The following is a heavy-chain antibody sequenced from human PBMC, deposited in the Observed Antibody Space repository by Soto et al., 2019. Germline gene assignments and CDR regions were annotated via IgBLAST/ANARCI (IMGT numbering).Heavy chain of an antibody. D-gene: IGHD5-18*01. CDR2: IFSAGSK. Sequence: GSLRLSCAASGFTVNDNYMTWVRQAPGRGLDWVSIIFSAGSKYYADAVRGRFTISRDNSKNTLYLQMNSLRAEDTAIYYCARGAGGNSWRSPTFDSWGQGTLVTVSS. CDR1: GFTVNDNY. CDR3: ARGAGGNSWRSPTFDS. J-gene: IGHJ4*02. V-gene: IGHV3-66*01.